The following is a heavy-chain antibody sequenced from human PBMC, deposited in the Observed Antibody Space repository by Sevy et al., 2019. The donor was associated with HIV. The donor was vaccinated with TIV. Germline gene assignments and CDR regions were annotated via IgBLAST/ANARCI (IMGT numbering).Heavy chain of an antibody. CDR2: IDPSGGNT. J-gene: IGHJ4*02. CDR1: GDTLTNNY. V-gene: IGHV1-46*01. CDR3: VRADPAQHFDS. Sequence: ASVKVSCKAPGDTLTNNYMHWVRQAPGQGLEWMGIIDPSGGNTRYAQKFQGRVTMTRDTSTSTLYMDLSSLRSEDTAVYYCVRADPAQHFDSWGQGTLVTVSS.